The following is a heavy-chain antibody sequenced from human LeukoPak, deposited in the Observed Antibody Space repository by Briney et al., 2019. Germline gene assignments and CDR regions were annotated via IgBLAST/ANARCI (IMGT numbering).Heavy chain of an antibody. V-gene: IGHV1-2*02. D-gene: IGHD3-3*01. CDR3: ARGYYDFWSGSRETYYFDY. CDR2: INPNSGGT. Sequence: GASVKVSCKASGYTFTDYYIHWVRQAPGQGLEWMGWINPNSGGTNYAQKFQGRVTMTRDTSISTAYMELSRLRSDDTAVYYCARGYYDFWSGSRETYYFDYWGQGTLVTVSS. J-gene: IGHJ4*02. CDR1: GYTFTDYY.